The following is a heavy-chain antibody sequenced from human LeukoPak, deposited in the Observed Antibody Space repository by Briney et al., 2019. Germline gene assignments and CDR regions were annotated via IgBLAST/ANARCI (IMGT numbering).Heavy chain of an antibody. CDR1: GYTCTGYY. J-gene: IGHJ3*02. CDR2: INPNSGGT. Sequence: ASVKVSCKASGYTCTGYYMHWVRQAPGQGLEWMGRINPNSGGTNYAQKFQDRVTMTRDTSISTAYMELSRLRSDDTAVCYCARAIWYYDSSGYYGHDAFDIWGQGTMVTVSS. D-gene: IGHD3-22*01. V-gene: IGHV1-2*06. CDR3: ARAIWYYDSSGYYGHDAFDI.